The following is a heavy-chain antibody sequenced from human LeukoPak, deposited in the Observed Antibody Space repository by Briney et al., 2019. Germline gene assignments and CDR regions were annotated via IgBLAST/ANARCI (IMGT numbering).Heavy chain of an antibody. CDR3: ARASSAYYDILTGYYYFEY. V-gene: IGHV1-8*03. CDR2: MNPNTGNT. D-gene: IGHD3-9*01. Sequence: ASVKVSCKASGYTFTDYDIYWARQATGHGLEWMGWMNPNTGNTDYAQQFQGRVTITWDTSISTASMKRSSLRSEDTALYFSARASSAYYDILTGYYYFEYWGQGTLLTVSS. J-gene: IGHJ4*02. CDR1: GYTFTDYD.